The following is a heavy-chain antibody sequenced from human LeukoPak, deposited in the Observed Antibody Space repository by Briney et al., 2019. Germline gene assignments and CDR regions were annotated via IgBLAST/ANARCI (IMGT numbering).Heavy chain of an antibody. Sequence: SETLSLTCTVSGGSISSYYWSWIRQPAGKGLEWIGRIYTSGSTNYNPSLKSRDTMSVDTSKNQFSLKLSSVTAADTAVYYCARDPSGYSYGFYFDYWGQGTLVTVSS. CDR3: ARDPSGYSYGFYFDY. D-gene: IGHD5-18*01. CDR2: IYTSGST. CDR1: GGSISSYY. V-gene: IGHV4-4*07. J-gene: IGHJ4*02.